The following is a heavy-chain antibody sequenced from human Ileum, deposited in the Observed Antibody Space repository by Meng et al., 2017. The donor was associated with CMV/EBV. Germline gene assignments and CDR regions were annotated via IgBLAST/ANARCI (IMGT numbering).Heavy chain of an antibody. CDR3: AREWELLDAFDI. CDR1: GGSISSSSYY. V-gene: IGHV4-39*02. CDR2: IYYSGST. Sequence: TVSGGSISSSSYYWGWIRQPPGKGLEWIGSIYYSGSTYYNPSLKSRVTISVDTSKNQFSLKLSSVTAADTAVYYCAREWELLDAFDIWGQGTMVTVSS. D-gene: IGHD1-26*01. J-gene: IGHJ3*02.